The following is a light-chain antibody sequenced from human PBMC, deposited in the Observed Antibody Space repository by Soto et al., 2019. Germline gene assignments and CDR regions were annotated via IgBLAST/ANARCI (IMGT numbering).Light chain of an antibody. CDR1: QSVSTF. CDR3: QQRSNWPALT. CDR2: NAS. Sequence: EIVLTQSPATLSLSPGERAILSCRASQSVSTFLAWVHQKPGQPPSLLIYNASNRTTGIPARFSGSGSGTDFTLTISSLEPEEFAVYYCQQRSNWPALTVGGGTKVDSK. V-gene: IGKV3-11*01. J-gene: IGKJ4*01.